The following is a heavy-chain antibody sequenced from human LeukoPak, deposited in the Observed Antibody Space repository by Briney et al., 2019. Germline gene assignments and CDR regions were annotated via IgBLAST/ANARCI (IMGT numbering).Heavy chain of an antibody. CDR1: GYAMTSSNW. J-gene: IGHJ6*03. Sequence: SETLSLTCDVSGYAMTSSNWWGWIRQPPGKGLEWIGYIYYSGSTNYNPSLKSRVTISVDTSKNQFSLKLSSVTAADTAVYYCARSGGNNYYYYYMDVWGKGTTVTVSS. CDR2: IYYSGST. CDR3: ARSGGNNYYYYYMDV. V-gene: IGHV4-28*01. D-gene: IGHD4-23*01.